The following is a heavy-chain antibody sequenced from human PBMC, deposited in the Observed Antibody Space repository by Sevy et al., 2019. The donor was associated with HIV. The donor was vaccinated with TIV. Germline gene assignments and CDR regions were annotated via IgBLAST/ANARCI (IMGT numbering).Heavy chain of an antibody. CDR1: GFAFRDSA. CDR3: ARMVSGGLRWELIKENPFDI. D-gene: IGHD4-17*01. V-gene: IGHV3-30-3*01. Sequence: GGSLRLSCEASGFAFRDSAIHWVRQSPGKGLEWVALISHGGSYEYYVDSVKGRFTVSSDRSKNILYLQMDSLRAEDTAVYYCARMVSGGLRWELIKENPFDIWGQGTAVTVSS. J-gene: IGHJ3*02. CDR2: ISHGGSYE.